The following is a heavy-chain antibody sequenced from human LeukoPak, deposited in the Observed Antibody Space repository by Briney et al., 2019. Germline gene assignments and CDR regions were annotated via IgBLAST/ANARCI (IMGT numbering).Heavy chain of an antibody. Sequence: PGGSLRLSCGAYGFSFSTYWMDWVRQAPGKGLDWVARIKEDGSHADYADSVRGRLTVSRDNTKNLLYLQVNRLNVDDTAVYYCASDRSYSLFDYWGQGTLVTVSS. J-gene: IGHJ4*02. D-gene: IGHD2-15*01. CDR2: IKEDGSHA. CDR3: ASDRSYSLFDY. V-gene: IGHV3-7*01. CDR1: GFSFSTYW.